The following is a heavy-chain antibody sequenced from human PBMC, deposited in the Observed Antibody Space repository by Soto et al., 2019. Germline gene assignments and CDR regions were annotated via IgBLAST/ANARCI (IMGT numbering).Heavy chain of an antibody. CDR3: ASGNSSWYLYYFDY. J-gene: IGHJ4*02. CDR1: GGSISSGGYY. CDR2: IYYSGST. V-gene: IGHV4-31*03. D-gene: IGHD6-13*01. Sequence: QVQLQESGPGLVKPSQTLSLTCTVSGGSISSGGYYWSWIRQHPGKGLEWIGYIYYSGSTYYNPSPKSRVTISIDTSKNQFSLKLSSVTAADTAVYYCASGNSSWYLYYFDYWGQGTLVTVSS.